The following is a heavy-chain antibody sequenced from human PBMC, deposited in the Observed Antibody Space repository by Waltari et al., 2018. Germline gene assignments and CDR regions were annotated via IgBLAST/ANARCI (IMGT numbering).Heavy chain of an antibody. CDR1: GFTFDGYG. Sequence: QVQLVESGGGVVQSGRARRLACVESGFTFDGYGLHWARQAPGKALEWVALIWFDGSAKYYADSVKGRFTVSRDNSKNTFYLQLNSLRAEDTAVYYCARDMHSSSSALGWLDPWGQGTLVTVSS. J-gene: IGHJ5*02. D-gene: IGHD6-6*01. CDR2: IWFDGSAK. V-gene: IGHV3-33*01. CDR3: ARDMHSSSSALGWLDP.